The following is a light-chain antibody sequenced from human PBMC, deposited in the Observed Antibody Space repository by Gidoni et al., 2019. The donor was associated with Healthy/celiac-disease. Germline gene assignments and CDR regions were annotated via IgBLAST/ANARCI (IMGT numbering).Light chain of an antibody. Sequence: IQMPQSPSSLSASVVDRVTITCRSSQSISSYLNWYQQKPGKAPKLLSYAASSLQSGVPSRFSGSGSGTDFTLTISSLQAEDVATYYCQQSYSTPFTFXPXTKVEIK. V-gene: IGKV1-39*01. CDR1: QSISSY. CDR3: QQSYSTPFT. J-gene: IGKJ3*01. CDR2: AAS.